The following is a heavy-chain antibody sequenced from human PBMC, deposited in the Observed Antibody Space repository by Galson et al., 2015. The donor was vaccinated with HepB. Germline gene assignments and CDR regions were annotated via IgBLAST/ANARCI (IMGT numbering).Heavy chain of an antibody. Sequence: SLRLSCAASGFTFSSYGMHWVRQAPGKGLEWVAVISYDGSNKYYADSVKGRFTISRDNSKNTLYLQMNSLRAEDTAVYYCAKVVDTAMVADYYYYGMDVWGQGTTVTVSS. V-gene: IGHV3-30*18. CDR3: AKVVDTAMVADYYYYGMDV. D-gene: IGHD5-18*01. CDR2: ISYDGSNK. J-gene: IGHJ6*02. CDR1: GFTFSSYG.